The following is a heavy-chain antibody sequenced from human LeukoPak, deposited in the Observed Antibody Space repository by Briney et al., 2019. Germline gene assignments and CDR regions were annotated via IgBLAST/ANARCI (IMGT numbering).Heavy chain of an antibody. CDR2: INPNGGST. Sequence: GASVKVSCKASGYPFTSYYLHWVRQAPGQGLEWMGVINPNGGSTTDAQKFQGRVTMTRDRSTSTVYMELYSLRSEDTAVYYCARDPSGSWQWFDYWGQGTLVTVSS. J-gene: IGHJ4*02. D-gene: IGHD1-26*01. CDR1: GYPFTSYY. CDR3: ARDPSGSWQWFDY. V-gene: IGHV1-46*01.